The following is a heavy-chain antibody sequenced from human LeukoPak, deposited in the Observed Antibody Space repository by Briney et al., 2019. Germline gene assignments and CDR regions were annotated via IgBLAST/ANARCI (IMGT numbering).Heavy chain of an antibody. D-gene: IGHD2-2*01. J-gene: IGHJ5*02. CDR3: ARGYCSSTSCLISWFDP. Sequence: ASVKVSCKASGYTFTSYGISWVRQAPGQGLEWMGWFGAYNGNTNYAQKLQGRVTMTTDTSTSTAYMELRSLRSDDTAVYYCARGYCSSTSCLISWFDPWGQGTLVTVSS. CDR1: GYTFTSYG. CDR2: FGAYNGNT. V-gene: IGHV1-18*01.